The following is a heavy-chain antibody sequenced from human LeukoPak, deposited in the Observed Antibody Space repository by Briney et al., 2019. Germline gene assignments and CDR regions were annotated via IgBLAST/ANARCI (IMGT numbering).Heavy chain of an antibody. CDR3: TRSNQADDY. CDR2: INPGGSSI. V-gene: IGHV3-74*01. CDR1: GFPFRSYW. D-gene: IGHD1-14*01. Sequence: PGGSLRLSCAASGFPFRSYWMHWVRQVPGKGLVWVARINPGGSSITYADSVKGRFTISRDNAKNTLYLQMDSLRAEDTGVYYCTRSNQADDYWGQGTLVTVSS. J-gene: IGHJ4*02.